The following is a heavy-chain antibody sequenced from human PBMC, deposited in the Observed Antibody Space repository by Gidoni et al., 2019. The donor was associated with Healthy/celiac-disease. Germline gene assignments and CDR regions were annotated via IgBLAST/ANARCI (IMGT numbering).Heavy chain of an antibody. CDR2: ISSSSSTI. Sequence: EVQLVESGGGLVQHGGSLRLSCAASGFTFSSYSMNCVRQAPGKGLEWVSYISSSSSTIYYADSVKGRFTISRDNAKNSLYLQMNSLRAEDTAVYYCARDRADFWSGYFHYYYYMDVWGKGTTVTVSS. CDR3: ARDRADFWSGYFHYYYYMDV. J-gene: IGHJ6*03. CDR1: GFTFSSYS. V-gene: IGHV3-48*01. D-gene: IGHD3-3*01.